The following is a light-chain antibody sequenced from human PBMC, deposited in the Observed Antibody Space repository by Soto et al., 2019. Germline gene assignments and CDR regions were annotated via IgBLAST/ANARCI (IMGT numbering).Light chain of an antibody. Sequence: AIRMTQSPSSFSASTGDRVTITCRASQGISSYLAWYQQKPGKAPKLLIYAASTLQSGVPSRFSGSGSGTDFTLPISCLQSEDFATYYCQPYDSYPWTFRQGTKVEIK. J-gene: IGKJ1*01. V-gene: IGKV1-8*01. CDR2: AAS. CDR3: QPYDSYPWT. CDR1: QGISSY.